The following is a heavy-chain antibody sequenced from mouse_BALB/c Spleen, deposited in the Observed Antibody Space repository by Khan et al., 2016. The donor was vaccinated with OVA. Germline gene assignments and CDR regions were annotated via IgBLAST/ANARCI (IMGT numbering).Heavy chain of an antibody. CDR3: DRNRYGGSYWYFDV. CDR2: IWAGGST. D-gene: IGHD2-14*01. CDR1: GFPLSRYS. Sequence: VELVESGPGLVAPSQSLSITCTVSGFPLSRYSVHWVRQPSGKGLEWLGMIWAGGSTDPNSALKSRLSISKDNSKRQLFLNMNSLQTDDTANYSCDRNRYGGSYWYFDVWGAGTTVTVSS. J-gene: IGHJ1*01. V-gene: IGHV2-6-4*01.